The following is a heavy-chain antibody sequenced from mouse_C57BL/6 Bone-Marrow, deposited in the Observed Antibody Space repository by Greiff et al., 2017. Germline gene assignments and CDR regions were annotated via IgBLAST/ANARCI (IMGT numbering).Heavy chain of an antibody. Sequence: VQGVESGGGLVQPGGSLSLSCAASGFTFTAYYMSWVRQPPGKALEWLGFIRNKPNVYTPEYSASVKGRFTISRDNSQSILYLQMNALRAEDSATYDCASPGYYGYFDYWGQGTTLTVSS. CDR3: ASPGYYGYFDY. CDR2: IRNKPNVYTP. D-gene: IGHD2-3*01. CDR1: GFTFTAYY. J-gene: IGHJ2*01. V-gene: IGHV7-3*01.